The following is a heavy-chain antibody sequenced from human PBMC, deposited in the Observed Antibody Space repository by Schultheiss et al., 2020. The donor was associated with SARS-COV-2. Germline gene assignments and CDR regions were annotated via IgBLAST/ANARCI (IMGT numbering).Heavy chain of an antibody. V-gene: IGHV4-39*01. J-gene: IGHJ4*02. D-gene: IGHD4-17*01. CDR2: IYYSGST. Sequence: SQTLSLTCAVSGGSISSSNWWSWVRQPPGKGLEWIGSIYYSGSTYYNPSLKSRVTISVDTSKNQFSLKLSSVTAADTAVYYCARYSYDYGDYDGDFFDYWGQGTMVTVSS. CDR1: GGSISSSNW. CDR3: ARYSYDYGDYDGDFFDY.